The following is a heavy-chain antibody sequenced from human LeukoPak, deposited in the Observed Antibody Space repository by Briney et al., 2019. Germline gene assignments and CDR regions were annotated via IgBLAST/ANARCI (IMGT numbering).Heavy chain of an antibody. J-gene: IGHJ5*02. D-gene: IGHD3-22*01. CDR1: GGSISAYY. V-gene: IGHV4-59*01. CDR3: ARDLRYDSTSWGWFDP. CDR2: FYYSGST. Sequence: PSETLSLTCTVSGGSISAYYWSWIRQPPGKGLEWIGYFYYSGSTNYNPSLKSRVTISVDTSKNQFSLKLSSVTAADTAIYYCARDLRYDSTSWGWFDPWGQGTLVTVSS.